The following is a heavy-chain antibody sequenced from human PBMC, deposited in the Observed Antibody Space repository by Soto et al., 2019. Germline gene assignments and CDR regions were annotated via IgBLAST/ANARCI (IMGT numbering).Heavy chain of an antibody. CDR3: ARHVSLGYCTPTSCDVLSWFEA. V-gene: IGHV4-39*01. CDR2: IHYSGST. D-gene: IGHD2-2*01. Sequence: PSETLSLTCTVSGGSISNKRYYWGWIRQPPGKGLEWIGSIHYSGSTYDNPSLKSRVTISVDTSKNQLSLKLKSVTAADTAVYYCARHVSLGYCTPTSCDVLSWFEAWGPRTHVTVSS. J-gene: IGHJ5*02. CDR1: GGSISNKRYY.